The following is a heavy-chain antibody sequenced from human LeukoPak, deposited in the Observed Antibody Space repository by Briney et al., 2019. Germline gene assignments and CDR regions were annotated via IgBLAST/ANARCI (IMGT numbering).Heavy chain of an antibody. CDR1: GGSISSSSYY. V-gene: IGHV4-39*07. Sequence: SETLSLTCTVSGGSISSSSYYWGWIRQPPGKGLEWIGSIYYSGSTYYNPSLKSRVTISVDTSKNQFSLKLSSVTAADTAVYYCARGIPYYYYYMDVWGKGTTVTVSS. CDR3: ARGIPYYYYYMDV. CDR2: IYYSGST. J-gene: IGHJ6*03.